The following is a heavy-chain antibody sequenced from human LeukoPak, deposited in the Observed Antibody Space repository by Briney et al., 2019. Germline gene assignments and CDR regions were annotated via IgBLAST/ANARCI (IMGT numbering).Heavy chain of an antibody. V-gene: IGHV3-23*01. Sequence: GGSLRLSCAASGFTVSTNYMSWVRQAPGKGLEWVSAISGSGGSTYYADSVKGRFTISRDNSKNTLYLQMNSLRAEDTAVYYCAKGTTVTTFGYWGQGTLVTVSS. CDR3: AKGTTVTTFGY. J-gene: IGHJ4*02. CDR1: GFTVSTNY. CDR2: ISGSGGST. D-gene: IGHD4-17*01.